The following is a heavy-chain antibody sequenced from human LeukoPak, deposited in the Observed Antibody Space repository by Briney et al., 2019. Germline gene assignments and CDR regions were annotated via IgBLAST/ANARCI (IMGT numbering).Heavy chain of an antibody. V-gene: IGHV4-39*07. CDR1: GGSISSSSYY. Sequence: PSETLSLTCTVSGGSISSSSYYWGWIRQPPGKGLEWIGSIYYSGSTYYSPSLKSRVTISVDTSNNQLSLKVNSVTAADTAMYYCVKSNSRYQPWTLDIWGRGTMVTVSS. CDR3: VKSNSRYQPWTLDI. CDR2: IYYSGST. J-gene: IGHJ3*02. D-gene: IGHD2-2*01.